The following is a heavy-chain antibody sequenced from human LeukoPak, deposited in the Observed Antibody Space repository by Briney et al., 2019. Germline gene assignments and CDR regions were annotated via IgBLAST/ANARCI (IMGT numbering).Heavy chain of an antibody. CDR3: AKDRYYYDSSGYLDY. Sequence: GGSLRLSCAASGFTFSSYAMSWVRQAPGKGLEWVSAISGSGGSTYYADSVKGRFTISRDNSKNTLYLQMNSLRAEDTAVYYCAKDRYYYDSSGYLDYWGQGTLVTVSS. D-gene: IGHD3-22*01. J-gene: IGHJ4*02. CDR2: ISGSGGST. CDR1: GFTFSSYA. V-gene: IGHV3-23*01.